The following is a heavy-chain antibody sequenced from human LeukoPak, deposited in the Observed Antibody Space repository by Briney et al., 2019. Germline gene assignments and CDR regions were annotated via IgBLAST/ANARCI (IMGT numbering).Heavy chain of an antibody. CDR1: GFTFSDYW. CDR2: INRDGTST. J-gene: IGHJ3*01. Sequence: PGGSMRLSCAASGFTFSDYWMHWVRQVPGKGLVWVSRINRDGTSTTYADSVKGRFTISRDNAKNTLYLQMNTLRVEDAAVYYCARAKHYGDVLDVWGQGTMVTVSS. V-gene: IGHV3-74*01. D-gene: IGHD3-16*01. CDR3: ARAKHYGDVLDV.